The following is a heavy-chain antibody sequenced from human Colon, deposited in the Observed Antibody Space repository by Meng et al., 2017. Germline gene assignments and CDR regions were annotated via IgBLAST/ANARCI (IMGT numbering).Heavy chain of an antibody. CDR2: IYHSGTT. V-gene: IGHV4-31*03. J-gene: IGHJ4*02. CDR1: GGSTSSGAYY. CDR3: PRTLRNYGKIDY. Sequence: QVQLLCSRPGLVNPAQTLSLASTVAGGSTSSGAYYWTWIRPHPGKGLECIGDIYHSGTTYYYPSLKSRVTRSVDTSANHFSLNLRSGTAADTAVYFCPRTLRNYGKIDYWGQGTLVTVSS. D-gene: IGHD4-17*01.